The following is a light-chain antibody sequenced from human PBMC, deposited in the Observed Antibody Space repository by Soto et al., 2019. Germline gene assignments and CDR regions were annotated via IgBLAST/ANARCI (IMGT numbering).Light chain of an antibody. J-gene: IGLJ1*01. V-gene: IGLV1-44*01. CDR3: AACDDSLNGLV. Sequence: QSVLTQPPSACGTPGQRGTISCSGTSSNIGSNTVNWYRQLPGTAPKLLIYNNNQRPSGLHDPFSASKSGTSASLAISGLQSEDEADYYRAACDDSLNGLVFGTGTKLTVL. CDR2: NNN. CDR1: SSNIGSNT.